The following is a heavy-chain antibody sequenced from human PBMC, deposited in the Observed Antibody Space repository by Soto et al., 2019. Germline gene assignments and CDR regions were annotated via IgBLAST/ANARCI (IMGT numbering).Heavy chain of an antibody. D-gene: IGHD6-13*01. CDR3: AKDSQQQLGYYYYGMDV. CDR2: ISGSGGST. CDR1: GFTFSSYA. V-gene: IGHV3-23*01. J-gene: IGHJ6*02. Sequence: HPGGSLRLSCAASGFTFSSYAMSWVRQAPGKGLEWVSAISGSGGSTYYADSVKGRFTISRDNSKNTLYLQMNSLRAEDTAVYYCAKDSQQQLGYYYYGMDVWGQGTTVTVSS.